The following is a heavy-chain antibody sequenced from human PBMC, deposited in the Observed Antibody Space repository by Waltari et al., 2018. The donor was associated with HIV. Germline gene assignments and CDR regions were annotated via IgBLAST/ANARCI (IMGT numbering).Heavy chain of an antibody. J-gene: IGHJ2*01. CDR3: ARDKKAGSSSWPNWYFDL. Sequence: QVQLQESGPGLVKPSPTLSLTCTVSGGSISSGGYYWSWIRQHPGKGLEWIGYIYYSGSTYYNPSLKSRVTISVDTSKNQFSLKLSSVTAADTAVYYCARDKKAGSSSWPNWYFDLWGRGTLVTVSS. CDR2: IYYSGST. V-gene: IGHV4-31*03. D-gene: IGHD6-6*01. CDR1: GGSISSGGYY.